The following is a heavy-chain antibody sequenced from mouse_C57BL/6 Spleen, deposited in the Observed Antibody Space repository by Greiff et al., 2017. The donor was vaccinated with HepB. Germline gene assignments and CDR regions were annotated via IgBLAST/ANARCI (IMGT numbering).Heavy chain of an antibody. V-gene: IGHV14-1*01. D-gene: IGHD3-2*02. CDR2: IDPEDGDT. CDR1: GFNIKDYY. CDR3: TTQDSSGLAWFAY. J-gene: IGHJ3*01. Sequence: EVQLQQSGAELVRPGASVKLSCTASGFNIKDYYMHWVKQRPEQGLEWIGRIDPEDGDTEYAPKFQGKATMTADTSSNTAYLQLSSLTSEDTPVYYCTTQDSSGLAWFAYWGQGTLVTVSA.